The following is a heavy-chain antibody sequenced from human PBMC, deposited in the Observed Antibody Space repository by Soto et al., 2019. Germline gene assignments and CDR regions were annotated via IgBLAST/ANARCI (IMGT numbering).Heavy chain of an antibody. CDR2: IIPIFGTA. Sequence: GASVKVSCKASGGTFSSYAISWVRQAPGQGLGWMGGIIPIFGTANYAQKFQGRVTITADESTSTAYMELSSLRSEDTAVYYCARESRLLNWFDPWGQGTLVTVS. J-gene: IGHJ5*02. CDR1: GGTFSSYA. D-gene: IGHD3-22*01. CDR3: ARESRLLNWFDP. V-gene: IGHV1-69*13.